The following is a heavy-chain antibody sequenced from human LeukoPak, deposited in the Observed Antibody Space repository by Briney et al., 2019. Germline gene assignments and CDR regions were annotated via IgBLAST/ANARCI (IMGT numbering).Heavy chain of an antibody. D-gene: IGHD3-22*01. V-gene: IGHV3-30*18. J-gene: IGHJ6*02. CDR1: GFTFSSYG. CDR3: AKDHGTNYYDSSGYYYVSYYYYGMDV. Sequence: GGSLRLSCAASGFTFSSYGMHWVRQAPGKGLEWVAVISYDGSNKSYADSVKGRFTISRDNSKNTLYLQMNSLRAEDTAVYYCAKDHGTNYYDSSGYYYVSYYYYGMDVWGQGTTVTVSS. CDR2: ISYDGSNK.